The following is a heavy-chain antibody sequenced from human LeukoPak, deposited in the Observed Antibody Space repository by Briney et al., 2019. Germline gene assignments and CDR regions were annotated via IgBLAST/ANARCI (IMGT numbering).Heavy chain of an antibody. J-gene: IGHJ4*02. D-gene: IGHD3-10*01. CDR2: LYPGDYDT. CDR1: GSHVTSYW. Sequence: GESLQISCQGSGSHVTSYWIGWVRQVPGKGLEWMGILYPGDYDTRYSPSFQGQVTISPDKSISTAYLQWSSLRASDTAMYYCWAGYYGSGGYQGIYFDYWGQGTLVTVSS. CDR3: WAGYYGSGGYQGIYFDY. V-gene: IGHV5-51*01.